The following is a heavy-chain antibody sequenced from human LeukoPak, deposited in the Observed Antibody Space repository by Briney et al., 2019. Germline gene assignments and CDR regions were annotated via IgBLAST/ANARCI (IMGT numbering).Heavy chain of an antibody. Sequence: GGSLRLSCAASGFTLSTYDMHWVRQVTGEALEWVSMIYEAGNTYYTGSVKGRFTISRENAKNSLYLQMHGLAAGDTAVYYCAREMSGSNDAFDIWGPGTMVTVSS. D-gene: IGHD3-10*01. CDR2: IYEAGNT. V-gene: IGHV3-13*01. J-gene: IGHJ3*02. CDR3: AREMSGSNDAFDI. CDR1: GFTLSTYD.